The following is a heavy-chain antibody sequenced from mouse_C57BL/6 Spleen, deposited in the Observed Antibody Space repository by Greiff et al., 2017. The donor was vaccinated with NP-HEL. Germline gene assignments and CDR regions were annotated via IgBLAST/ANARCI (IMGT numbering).Heavy chain of an antibody. Sequence: VQLQQPGAELVRPGTSVKLSCKASGYTFTSYWMHWVKQRPGQGLEWIGVIDPSDSYTNYNQKFKGKATLTVDTSSSTAYMQLSSLTSEDSAVYYCERGVSYGYGFAYGGKGTLVTVSA. CDR2: IDPSDSYT. CDR3: ERGVSYGYGFAY. D-gene: IGHD2-2*01. J-gene: IGHJ3*01. V-gene: IGHV1-59*01. CDR1: GYTFTSYW.